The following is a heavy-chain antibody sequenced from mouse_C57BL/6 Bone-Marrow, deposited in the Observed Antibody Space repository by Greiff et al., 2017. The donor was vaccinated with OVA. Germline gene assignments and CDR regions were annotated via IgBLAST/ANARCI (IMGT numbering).Heavy chain of an antibody. V-gene: IGHV1-69*01. Sequence: VQLQQSGAELVMPGASVKLSCKASGYTFTSYWMHWVKQRPGQGLEWIGEIDPSDSYTNYNQKFKGKSTLTVDKSSSTAYMQLSSLTSEDSAVDYCARAYDGYYGFAYWGQGTLVTVSA. CDR3: ARAYDGYYGFAY. D-gene: IGHD2-3*01. J-gene: IGHJ3*01. CDR1: GYTFTSYW. CDR2: IDPSDSYT.